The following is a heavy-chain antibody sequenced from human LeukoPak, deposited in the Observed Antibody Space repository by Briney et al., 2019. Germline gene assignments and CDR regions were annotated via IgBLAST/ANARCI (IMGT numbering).Heavy chain of an antibody. CDR2: ISAYNGNT. V-gene: IGHV1-18*01. CDR3: ARGGYCSSTSCYSCDY. CDR1: GYTFTSYG. D-gene: IGHD2-2*01. J-gene: IGHJ4*02. Sequence: ASVKVSCKASGYTFTSYGISWVRQAPGQGLEWMGWISAYNGNTNYAQKLQGRVTMTTDTSTGTAYMELRSLRSDDTAVYYCARGGYCSSTSCYSCDYWGQGTLVNVFS.